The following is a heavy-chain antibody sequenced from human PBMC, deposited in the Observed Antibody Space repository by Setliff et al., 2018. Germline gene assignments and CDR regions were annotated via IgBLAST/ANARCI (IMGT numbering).Heavy chain of an antibody. CDR1: DFSSSFYW. V-gene: IGHV3-7*01. D-gene: IGHD3-10*01. CDR3: ARSYY. Sequence: GSLRLSCEGSDFSSSFYWMSWVRQAPGKGLEWVANIKHDGSEEHYVDSVKGRFTVSRDNAEKSLWLHMNNLRVDDTAIYYCARSYYWGQGALVTVSS. CDR2: IKHDGSEE. J-gene: IGHJ4*02.